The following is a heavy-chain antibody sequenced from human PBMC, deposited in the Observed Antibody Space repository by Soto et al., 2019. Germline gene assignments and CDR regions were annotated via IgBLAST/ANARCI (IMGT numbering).Heavy chain of an antibody. J-gene: IGHJ4*02. CDR1: GYAFTTYG. CDR3: AGGRYGDY. CDR2: ISAHNGNT. V-gene: IGHV1-18*01. D-gene: IGHD1-1*01. Sequence: QVHLVQSGAEVKKPGASVKVSCQASGYAFTTYGITWVRQAPGQGLEWMGWISAHNGNTNYAQKLQGRVTVTRDTSTTTAYRELRSLRSDDTAMYDCAGGRYGDYWGQGALVTVSS.